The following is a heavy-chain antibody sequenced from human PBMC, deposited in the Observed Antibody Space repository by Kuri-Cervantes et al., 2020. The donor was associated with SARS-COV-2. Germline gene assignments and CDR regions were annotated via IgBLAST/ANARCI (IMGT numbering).Heavy chain of an antibody. CDR2: INPSGGST. Sequence: ASVKVSCKASGYTFTSYYMHWVRQAPGQGLEWMGIINPSGGSTSYAQKFQGRVTMTRDTSTSTVYMELSSLRSEDTAVYYCAREEGTYDFWSGYYKTPFDYWGQGTRVTCAS. J-gene: IGHJ4*02. CDR1: GYTFTSYY. D-gene: IGHD3-3*01. V-gene: IGHV1-46*01. CDR3: AREEGTYDFWSGYYKTPFDY.